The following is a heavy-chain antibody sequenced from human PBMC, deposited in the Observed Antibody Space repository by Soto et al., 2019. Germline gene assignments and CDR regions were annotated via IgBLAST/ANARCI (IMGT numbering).Heavy chain of an antibody. CDR2: MSATNGET. Sequence: GESLKISCAASGFMFRRYAMSWVRQAPGKGLEWVSAMSATNGETFYADSVKGRFTISRDNFMNTLYLQMNSLRAEDTAVYFCAKDNGDYSLDLWGQGSLVTVSS. V-gene: IGHV3-23*01. CDR3: AKDNGDYSLDL. D-gene: IGHD4-17*01. CDR1: GFMFRRYA. J-gene: IGHJ5*02.